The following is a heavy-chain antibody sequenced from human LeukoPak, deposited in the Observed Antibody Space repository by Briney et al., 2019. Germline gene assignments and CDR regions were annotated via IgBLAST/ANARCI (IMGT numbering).Heavy chain of an antibody. J-gene: IGHJ5*02. CDR2: ISSSGSTI. Sequence: GGSLRLSCAASGFTFSNAWMSWVRQAPGKGLEWVSYISSSGSTIYYADSVKGRFTISRDNAKNSLYLQMNSLRAEDTAVYYCARYQLLNQGDWFDPWGQGTLVTVSS. V-gene: IGHV3-11*01. D-gene: IGHD2-2*01. CDR3: ARYQLLNQGDWFDP. CDR1: GFTFSNAW.